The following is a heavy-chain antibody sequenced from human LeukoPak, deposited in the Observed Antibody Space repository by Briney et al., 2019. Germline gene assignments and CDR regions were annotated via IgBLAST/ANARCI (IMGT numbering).Heavy chain of an antibody. Sequence: PSETLSLTCAVYGGSFSGYYWSWIRQPPGKGLEWIGESNDSGSTNYNPSLKSRVTISVETSKNQFSLKLSSVTAADTAVYYCARGPPSYCSSTSCYTEDYWGQETLVTVSS. J-gene: IGHJ4*02. CDR2: SNDSGST. D-gene: IGHD2-2*02. V-gene: IGHV4-34*01. CDR3: ARGPPSYCSSTSCYTEDY. CDR1: GGSFSGYY.